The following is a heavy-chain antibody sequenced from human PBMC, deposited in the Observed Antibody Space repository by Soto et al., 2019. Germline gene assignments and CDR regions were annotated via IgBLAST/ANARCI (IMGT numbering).Heavy chain of an antibody. CDR1: GYTFIGFY. CDR3: ASGGSTVTREFDY. CDR2: INPKSGDT. J-gene: IGHJ4*02. Sequence: QVQLVQSGAEVKKPGSSVKVSCKASGYTFIGFYMHWVRQAPGQGLEWMGWINPKSGDTEYAQNFQGWVTMTKDTSFSTAYMEVSRLKSDDTAVYYCASGGSTVTREFDYWGQGALVSVSS. V-gene: IGHV1-2*04. D-gene: IGHD4-17*01.